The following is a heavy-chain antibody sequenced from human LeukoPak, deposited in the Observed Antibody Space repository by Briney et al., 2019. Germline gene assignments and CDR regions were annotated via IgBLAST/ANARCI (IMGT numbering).Heavy chain of an antibody. V-gene: IGHV3-23*01. CDR3: AKQMSTVTFTPFGY. J-gene: IGHJ4*02. D-gene: IGHD3-16*01. CDR2: ISGSGGST. Sequence: PEGSLRLSCAASGFTLRSHAMSWVRQAPGKGLEWVSAISGSGGSTDYVDSVKGRFTISRDNSKNTLYLQMNSLRADDTAVYYCAKQMSTVTFTPFGYWGQGTLVTVSS. CDR1: GFTLRSHA.